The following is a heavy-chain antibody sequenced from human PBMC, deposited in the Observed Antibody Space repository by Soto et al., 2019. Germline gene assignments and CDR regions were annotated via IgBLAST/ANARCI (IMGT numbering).Heavy chain of an antibody. CDR2: ISAYNGNT. J-gene: IGHJ4*02. CDR3: ARDQCSSTTDCAYNIKGHYDFWSGYPDFDD. V-gene: IGHV1-18*01. CDR1: GYTFTSYG. D-gene: IGHD3-3*01. Sequence: ASVKVSCKASGYTFTSYGISWVRQAPGQGLEWMGWISAYNGNTNYAQKLQGRVTMTTDTSTSTAYMELRSLRSDDTAVYYCARDQCSSTTDCAYNIKGHYDFWSGYPDFDDWGQGTLVTVSS.